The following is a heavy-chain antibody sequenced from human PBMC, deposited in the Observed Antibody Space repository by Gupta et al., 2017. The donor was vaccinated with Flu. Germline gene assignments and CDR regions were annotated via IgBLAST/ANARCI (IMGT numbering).Heavy chain of an antibody. D-gene: IGHD2-15*01. CDR2: ISGSGGST. V-gene: IGHV3-23*01. CDR3: AKDLGVVVAATLTVGAFDI. J-gene: IGHJ3*02. CDR1: GFTFSSYA. Sequence: EVQLLESGGGLVQPGGSLRLSCAASGFTFSSYALSWVRQAPGKGLEWVSAISGSGGSTYYADSVKGRFTISRDNSKNTLYLQMNSLRAEDTAVYYCAKDLGVVVAATLTVGAFDIWGQGTMVTVSS.